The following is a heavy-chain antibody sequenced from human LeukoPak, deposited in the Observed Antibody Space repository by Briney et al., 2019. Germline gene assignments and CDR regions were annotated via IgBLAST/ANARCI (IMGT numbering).Heavy chain of an antibody. V-gene: IGHV3-30-3*01. CDR2: ISYDGSNK. D-gene: IGHD5-18*01. J-gene: IGHJ6*02. Sequence: LRLSCAASGFTXSSYAMHWVRQAPGKGLEWVAVISYDGSNKYYADSVKGRFTISRDNSKNTLYLQMNSLRAEDTAVYYCARVDVDTLPILVYGMDVWGQGTTVTVSS. CDR3: ARVDVDTLPILVYGMDV. CDR1: GFTXSSYA.